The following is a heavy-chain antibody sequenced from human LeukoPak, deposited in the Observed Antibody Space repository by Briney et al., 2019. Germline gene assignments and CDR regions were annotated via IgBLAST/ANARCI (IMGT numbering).Heavy chain of an antibody. Sequence: GGSLRLSCVASGFSLSSYEMNWVRHAPGKGPEWLAYISTSSSTINYADSVRGRFTISRDDAKSLLYLQMSGLRVEDTALYYCARPRLGSAWYFDYWGRGTLVSVSS. CDR2: ISTSSSTI. V-gene: IGHV3-48*03. J-gene: IGHJ4*02. CDR1: GFSLSSYE. D-gene: IGHD6-19*01. CDR3: ARPRLGSAWYFDY.